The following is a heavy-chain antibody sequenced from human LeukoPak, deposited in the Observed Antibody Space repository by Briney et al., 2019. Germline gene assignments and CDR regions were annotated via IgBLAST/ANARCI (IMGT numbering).Heavy chain of an antibody. CDR1: GYSYTGHY. V-gene: IGHV1-2*02. CDR2: INPNSGGT. D-gene: IGHD2/OR15-2a*01. J-gene: IGHJ5*02. Sequence: GASVKVSCKASGYSYTGHYMHWVRQAPGQGLEWRGWINPNSGGTNYAQKFQGRVTMTRDTSISTAYMEVSRLESDDTAVYYCARQSNKGGFDPWGQGTLVTVSS. CDR3: ARQSNKGGFDP.